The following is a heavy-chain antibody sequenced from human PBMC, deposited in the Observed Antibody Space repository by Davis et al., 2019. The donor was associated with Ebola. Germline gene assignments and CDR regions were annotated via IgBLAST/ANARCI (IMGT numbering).Heavy chain of an antibody. J-gene: IGHJ4*02. V-gene: IGHV3-23*01. CDR1: GFTFSSYA. CDR2: ISGSGGST. Sequence: PGGSLRLSCAASGFTFSSYAMSWVRQAPGKGLEWVSAISGSGGSTYYADSVKGRFTISRDNSKNTLYLQMSSLRAEDTAVYYCVNGVGATTFDYWGQGTLVTVSS. CDR3: VNGVGATTFDY. D-gene: IGHD1-26*01.